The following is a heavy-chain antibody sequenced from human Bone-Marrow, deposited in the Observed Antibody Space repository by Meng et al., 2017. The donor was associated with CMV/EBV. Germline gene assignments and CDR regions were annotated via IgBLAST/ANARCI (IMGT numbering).Heavy chain of an antibody. D-gene: IGHD6-6*01. V-gene: IGHV1-2*02. J-gene: IGHJ4*02. CDR1: GYTFAGYY. CDR2: INTNSSGT. Sequence: GYTFAGYYMHWVRQAPGQGLEWRGWINTNSSGTKYTQKFQSRVTITRDTSISTAYMERSRLRSDDTAVYYCARDSPWPFQLEYYFDYWGQGTLVTVSS. CDR3: ARDSPWPFQLEYYFDY.